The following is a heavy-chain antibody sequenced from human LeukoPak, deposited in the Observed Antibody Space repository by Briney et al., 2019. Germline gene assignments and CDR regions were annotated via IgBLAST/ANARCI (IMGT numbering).Heavy chain of an antibody. V-gene: IGHV3-30*02. CDR3: AKGAYLRYFEWLWAN. J-gene: IGHJ4*02. CDR2: IWYDGSNK. CDR1: GFPFNSYA. Sequence: PGGSLRLSCAASGFPFNSYAMHWVRQAPGKGLEWVAVIWYDGSNKYYADSVKGRFTILRDNSKNTLYLQMSSLRPEDTAVYYCAKGAYLRYFEWLWANWGQGTLVTVSS. D-gene: IGHD3-9*01.